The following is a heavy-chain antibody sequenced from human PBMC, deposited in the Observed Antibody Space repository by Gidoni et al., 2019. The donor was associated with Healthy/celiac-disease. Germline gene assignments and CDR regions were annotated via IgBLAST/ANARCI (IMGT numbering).Heavy chain of an antibody. V-gene: IGHV3-7*01. CDR3: ARDGRVWSGYYNAFDI. J-gene: IGHJ3*02. CDR1: GFTFRSYW. D-gene: IGHD3-3*01. CDR2: IKQDGSEK. Sequence: EVQLVESGGGLVKPGGSLRLYCAASGFTFRSYWMSWVRQAPGKGLEWVANIKQDGSEKYYVDSVKGRFTISRDNAKNSLYLQMNSLRAEDTAVYYCARDGRVWSGYYNAFDIWGQGTMVTVSS.